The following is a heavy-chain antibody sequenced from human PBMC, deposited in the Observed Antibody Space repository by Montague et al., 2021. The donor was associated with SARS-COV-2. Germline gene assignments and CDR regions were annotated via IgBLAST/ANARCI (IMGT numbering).Heavy chain of an antibody. D-gene: IGHD3-22*01. CDR1: GFSLSTSGMC. Sequence: PALVKPTQTLTLTCTFSGFSLSTSGMCVSWIRQPPGKALEWLAPIDWDDDKYYSTSLKTRLTISKDTSKNQVVLTMTNMDPVDTATYYCARLPGDSSCYYESFFDYWGQGTLVTVSS. J-gene: IGHJ4*02. CDR3: ARLPGDSSCYYESFFDY. V-gene: IGHV2-70*01. CDR2: IDWDDDK.